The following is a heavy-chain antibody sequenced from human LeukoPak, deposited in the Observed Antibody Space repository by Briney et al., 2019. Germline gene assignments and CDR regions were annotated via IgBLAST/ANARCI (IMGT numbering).Heavy chain of an antibody. D-gene: IGHD6-19*01. CDR3: AKDNRRHYTSGPNPDSLH. V-gene: IGHV3-11*05. CDR1: GFTFSDSY. CDR2: ISGRSSFT. J-gene: IGHJ4*02. Sequence: GGSLRLSCAASGFTFSDSYMSWIRQAPGKGLEWISYISGRSSFTSYTGSVKGRFTISRDNAKNSLYLQMNSLAVEDTAFYYCAKDNRRHYTSGPNPDSLHWGQGALVTVSS.